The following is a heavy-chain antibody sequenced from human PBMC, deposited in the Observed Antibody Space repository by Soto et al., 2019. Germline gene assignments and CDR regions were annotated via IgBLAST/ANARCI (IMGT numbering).Heavy chain of an antibody. V-gene: IGHV4-34*01. Sequence: PSETLSLTCAVYGGSFSGYYWSWIRQPPGKGLEWIGEINHSGSTNYNPSLKSRVTISVDTSKNQFSLKLSSVTAADTAVYYCARGRLVAGQTGHFDYWGQGTLVTVSS. CDR3: ARGRLVAGQTGHFDY. CDR1: GGSFSGYY. CDR2: INHSGST. D-gene: IGHD6-19*01. J-gene: IGHJ4*02.